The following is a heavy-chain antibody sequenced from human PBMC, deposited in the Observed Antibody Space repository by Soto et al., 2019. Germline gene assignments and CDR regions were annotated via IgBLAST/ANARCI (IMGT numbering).Heavy chain of an antibody. CDR1: GYSFSNYW. V-gene: IGHV5-51*01. CDR3: ARVAVPGGGVHDFAY. D-gene: IGHD6-19*01. CDR2: IYPGDSDT. J-gene: IGHJ4*02. Sequence: EVQIVQSGAEVKTSGESLKISCEGSGYSFSNYWIGWVRQMPGKGLEWMGIIYPGDSDTRYSPSFQGQVTISADESISTAYLQWNSLQASDTAMYYCARVAVPGGGVHDFAYWGQGTLVTVSS.